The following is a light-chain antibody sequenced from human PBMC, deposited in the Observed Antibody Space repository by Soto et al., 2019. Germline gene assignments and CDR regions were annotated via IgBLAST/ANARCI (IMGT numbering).Light chain of an antibody. J-gene: IGLJ2*01. V-gene: IGLV1-40*01. CDR1: SSNIGAPYD. CDR2: ANT. Sequence: QSVLTQPPSVSGAPGQRVTISCTGSSSNIGAPYDVHWYQQLPGTAPKLLIYANTNRPSGVPDRFSGSKSGTSASPAITGLQAEDEADYYCQSYDSSLSGYVVFGGGTKLTVL. CDR3: QSYDSSLSGYVV.